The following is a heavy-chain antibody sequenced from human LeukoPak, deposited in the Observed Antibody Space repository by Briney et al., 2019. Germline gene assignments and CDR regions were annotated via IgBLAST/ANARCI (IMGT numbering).Heavy chain of an antibody. J-gene: IGHJ4*02. CDR2: ISAYNGNT. D-gene: IGHD6-19*01. Sequence: DSVNVSCKASGYTFTSYGISWVRQAPGQGLEWMGWISAYNGNTNYAQKLQGRVTMTTDTSTSTAYMELRSLRSDDTAVYYCARGSVSSGWFMSRYFDYWGQGTLVTVSS. CDR1: GYTFTSYG. V-gene: IGHV1-18*01. CDR3: ARGSVSSGWFMSRYFDY.